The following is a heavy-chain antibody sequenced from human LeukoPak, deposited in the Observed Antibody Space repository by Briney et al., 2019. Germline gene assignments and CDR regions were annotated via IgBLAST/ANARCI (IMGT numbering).Heavy chain of an antibody. CDR2: IYSDGNT. CDR1: GFTVSSIY. D-gene: IGHD3-10*01. CDR3: ARAGLLWFGESYFDY. J-gene: IGHJ4*02. Sequence: GGSLRLSCAVSGFTVSSIYMTWVRQAPGKGLEWVSSIYSDGNTYYADSVKGRFTLSRDSSRNTLYLQMNDLRVEDTAVYYCARAGLLWFGESYFDYWGQGTLVTVSS. V-gene: IGHV3-53*01.